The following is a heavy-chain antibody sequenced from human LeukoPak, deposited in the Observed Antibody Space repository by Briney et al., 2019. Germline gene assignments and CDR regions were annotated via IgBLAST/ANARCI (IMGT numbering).Heavy chain of an antibody. CDR3: ARGPPRGKYYYMDV. J-gene: IGHJ6*03. V-gene: IGHV3-13*01. D-gene: IGHD1-1*01. CDR1: GFTFSSFD. CDR2: IGTASDT. Sequence: PGGSLRLSCAASGFTFSSFDMHWVRQPTGQGLEWVSTIGTASDTYYPRSVEGRSTLSRDNAKNSLYLQMNSLTAGDTAVYYCARGPPRGKYYYMDVWGKGTTVTVSS.